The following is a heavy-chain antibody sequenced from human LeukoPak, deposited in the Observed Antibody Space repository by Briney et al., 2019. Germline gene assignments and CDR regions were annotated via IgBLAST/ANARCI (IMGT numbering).Heavy chain of an antibody. CDR3: ARGRMGYYDYVWGSYRRDYFDY. Sequence: PSETLSLTRAVSVGSFSGYYWSWIRDPPGKGLERSGEINHSGSTNYNPSLTSRVNISVETSKNQISLKWSSVAGADTALYFRARGRMGYYDYVWGSYRRDYFDYWGQGTLVTVSS. V-gene: IGHV4-34*01. CDR1: VGSFSGYY. CDR2: INHSGST. D-gene: IGHD3-16*02. J-gene: IGHJ4*02.